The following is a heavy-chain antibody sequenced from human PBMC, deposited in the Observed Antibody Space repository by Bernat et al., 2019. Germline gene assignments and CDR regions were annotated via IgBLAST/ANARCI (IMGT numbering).Heavy chain of an antibody. CDR1: GFTFSNYG. Sequence: EVQLVESGGGSVEPGGSLRLSCAASGFTFSNYGMLWVRQAPGKGPEWVSTISGGGENTHYADSVKGRFTITRDDSKTTWFLHMNSLRAEDTALYSCAISSPHFDFWIRSDSWGQGSLVTVSS. CDR2: ISGGGENT. V-gene: IGHV3-23*04. D-gene: IGHD3-3*01. CDR3: AISSPHFDFWIRSDS. J-gene: IGHJ4*02.